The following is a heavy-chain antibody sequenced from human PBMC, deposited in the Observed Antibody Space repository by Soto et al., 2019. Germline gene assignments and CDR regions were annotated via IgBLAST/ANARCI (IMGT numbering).Heavy chain of an antibody. Sequence: QVHLVQSGAEVKKPGASVKVSCKGSGYGFTTYGITWVRQAPGQGLEWMAWISAHNGNTNYAQKLXGXVXXTRDSSTSTAYMAPRTLRSDDTAVYYCARGRYGDYWGQGALVTVSS. CDR1: GYGFTTYG. D-gene: IGHD1-1*01. J-gene: IGHJ4*02. CDR3: ARGRYGDY. CDR2: ISAHNGNT. V-gene: IGHV1-18*01.